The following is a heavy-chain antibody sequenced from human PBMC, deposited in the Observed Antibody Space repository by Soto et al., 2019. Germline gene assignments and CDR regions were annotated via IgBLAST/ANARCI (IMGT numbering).Heavy chain of an antibody. CDR3: ARIVVPAAMKYYYYYMDV. D-gene: IGHD2-2*01. CDR2: IYYSGST. V-gene: IGHV4-39*01. Sequence: SETLSLTCTVPGGSSSSSSYYWGWIRQPPGKGLEWIGSIYYSGSTYYNPSLKSRVTISVDTSKNQFSLKLSSVTAADTAVYYCARIVVPAAMKYYYYYMDVWGKGTTVTVSS. J-gene: IGHJ6*03. CDR1: GGSSSSSSYY.